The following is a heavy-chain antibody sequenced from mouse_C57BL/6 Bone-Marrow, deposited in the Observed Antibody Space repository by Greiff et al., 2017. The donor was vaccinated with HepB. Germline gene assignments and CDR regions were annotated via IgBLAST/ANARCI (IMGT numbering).Heavy chain of an antibody. J-gene: IGHJ2*01. V-gene: IGHV1-26*01. CDR2: INPNNGGT. CDR3: AGLLRSDY. D-gene: IGHD1-1*01. CDR1: GYTFTDYY. Sequence: EVKLQQSGPELVKPGASVKISCKASGYTFTDYYMNWVKQSHGKSLEWIGDINPNNGGTSYNQKFKGKATLTVDKSSSTAYMELRSLTSEDSAVYYCAGLLRSDYWGQGTTLTVSS.